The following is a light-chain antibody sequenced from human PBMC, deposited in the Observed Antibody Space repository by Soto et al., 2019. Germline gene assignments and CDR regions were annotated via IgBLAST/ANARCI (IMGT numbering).Light chain of an antibody. CDR3: CSYAGSSTLVV. V-gene: IGLV2-23*03. CDR1: SSDVGSYNL. Sequence: QSALTQPASVSGSPGQSITISCTGTSSDVGSYNLVSWYQQHPGKAPKLMIYEGSKRPSGVSNRFSGSISVNTASLTISGLQAEYEADYYCCSYAGSSTLVVFGGGTKVTVL. CDR2: EGS. J-gene: IGLJ2*01.